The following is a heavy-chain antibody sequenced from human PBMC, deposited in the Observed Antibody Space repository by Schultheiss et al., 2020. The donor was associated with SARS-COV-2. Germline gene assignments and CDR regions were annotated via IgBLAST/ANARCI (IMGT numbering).Heavy chain of an antibody. Sequence: GGSLRLSCAASGFTFSSCGMSWVRQAPGKGLEWVSAISGSGGSTYYADSVKGRFTISRDNSKNTLYLQMNSLRAEDTAVYYCAKAGLSLGYCSSTSCSIDYWGQGTLVTVSS. CDR2: ISGSGGST. V-gene: IGHV3-23*01. J-gene: IGHJ4*02. CDR1: GFTFSSCG. CDR3: AKAGLSLGYCSSTSCSIDY. D-gene: IGHD2-2*01.